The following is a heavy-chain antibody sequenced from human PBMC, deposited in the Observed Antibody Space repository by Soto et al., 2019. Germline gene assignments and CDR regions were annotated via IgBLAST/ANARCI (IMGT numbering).Heavy chain of an antibody. CDR2: ISSNGGST. D-gene: IGHD3-10*01. CDR1: GFTFSSYA. V-gene: IGHV3-64*01. J-gene: IGHJ5*02. CDR3: ARGGLQYYYGSGSYYWSVGSGGWFDP. Sequence: GGSLRLSCAASGFTFSSYAMHWVRQAPGKGLEYVSAISSNGGSTYYANSVKGRFTISRDNSKNTLYLQMGSLRAEDMAVYYCARGGLQYYYGSGSYYWSVGSGGWFDPWGQGTLVTVSS.